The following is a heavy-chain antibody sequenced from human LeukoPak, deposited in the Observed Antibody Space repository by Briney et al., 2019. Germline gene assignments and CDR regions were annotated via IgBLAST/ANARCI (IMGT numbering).Heavy chain of an antibody. Sequence: GGSLRLSCAASGFTLSSYSMNWVRQAPGKGLEWVSYISSTSDTIYYGDSVRGRFAISRDNAKNSLYLQMNSLRVEDTAVYYCARGLDGNSIWYSDLWGRGTLVTVSS. CDR1: GFTLSSYS. CDR3: ARGLDGNSIWYSDL. CDR2: ISSTSDTI. J-gene: IGHJ2*01. D-gene: IGHD4-23*01. V-gene: IGHV3-48*01.